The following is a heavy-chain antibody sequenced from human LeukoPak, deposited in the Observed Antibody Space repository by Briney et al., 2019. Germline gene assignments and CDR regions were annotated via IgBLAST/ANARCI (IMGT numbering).Heavy chain of an antibody. CDR1: GLTFSTYG. V-gene: IGHV3-23*01. J-gene: IGHJ4*02. CDR2: ISGSGGTT. D-gene: IGHD6-13*01. Sequence: GGSLRLSCAASGLTFSTYGMSWVRQAPGKGLECVSGISGSGGTTYYADSVKGRFTISRDNSKNTLYLQMNSLRAEDTAVYYCARGIAANDYWGQGTLVTVSS. CDR3: ARGIAANDY.